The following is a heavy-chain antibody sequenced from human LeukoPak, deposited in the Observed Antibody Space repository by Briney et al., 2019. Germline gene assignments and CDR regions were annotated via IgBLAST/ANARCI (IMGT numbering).Heavy chain of an antibody. CDR2: IDRGGNGK. CDR1: GFTFSDDY. V-gene: IGHV3-11*04. CDR3: ARDGDQMYEVYDY. D-gene: IGHD1-14*01. Sequence: PGGSLRLSCAASGFTFSDDYMGWIRQAPGKGLEWVSYIDRGGNGKHYADSVKGRFTISRDNTKNTLFLQMNDLRDEDTAVYYCARDGDQMYEVYDYWGQGPLVTVSS. J-gene: IGHJ4*02.